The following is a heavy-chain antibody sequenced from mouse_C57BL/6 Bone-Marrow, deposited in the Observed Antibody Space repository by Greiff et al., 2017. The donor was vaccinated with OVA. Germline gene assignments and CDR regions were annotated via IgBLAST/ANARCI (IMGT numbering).Heavy chain of an antibody. J-gene: IGHJ2*01. V-gene: IGHV5-17*01. CDR2: ISSGSSTI. D-gene: IGHD2-4*01. CDR3: ASRYDYDVGLYFDY. CDR1: GFTFSDYG. Sequence: EVQLVESGGGLVKPGGSLKLSCAASGFTFSDYGMHWVRQAPEKGLEWVAYISSGSSTIYYADTVKGRFTISRDNAKNTLFLQMTSLRSEDTAMYYCASRYDYDVGLYFDYWGQGTTLTVSS.